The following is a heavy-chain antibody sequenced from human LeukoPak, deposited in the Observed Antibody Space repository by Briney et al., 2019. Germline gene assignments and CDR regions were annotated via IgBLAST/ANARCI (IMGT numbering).Heavy chain of an antibody. CDR2: IKQDGSQK. Sequence: GGSLRLSCAASGFTFSSYWMSWVRQAPGKGLEWVANIKQDGSQKYYVDSVKGRLTISRDNSKNTLYLQMNSLRAEDTAVYYCAKQLGTNYYMDVWGKGTTVTISS. D-gene: IGHD1-1*01. CDR1: GFTFSSYW. J-gene: IGHJ6*03. V-gene: IGHV3-7*01. CDR3: AKQLGTNYYMDV.